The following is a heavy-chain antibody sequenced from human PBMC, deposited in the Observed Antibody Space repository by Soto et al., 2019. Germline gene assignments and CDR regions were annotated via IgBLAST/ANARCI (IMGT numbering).Heavy chain of an antibody. J-gene: IGHJ4*02. CDR2: IIPIFGTA. CDR1: GGTFSSYA. CDR3: ARVKPDSSGYYYVLYFDY. V-gene: IGHV1-69*13. Sequence: ASVKVSCKASGGTFSSYAISWVRQAPGQGLEWMGGIIPIFGTANYAQKFQGRVTITADESTSTAYMELSSLRSEDTAVYYCARVKPDSSGYYYVLYFDYWGQGTLVTVSS. D-gene: IGHD3-22*01.